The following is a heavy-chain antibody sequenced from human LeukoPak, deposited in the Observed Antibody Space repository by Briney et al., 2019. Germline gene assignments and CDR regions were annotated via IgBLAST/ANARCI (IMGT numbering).Heavy chain of an antibody. V-gene: IGHV4-34*01. CDR3: ARVPYCSSTSCSYYYYYYMDV. D-gene: IGHD2-2*01. J-gene: IGHJ6*03. CDR1: TASLSGYY. CDR2: INHSGST. Sequence: PSQTMSLTCAVYTASLSGYYWSWIRQPPGKGLEWIGAINHSGSTNYNPSLKSRVTISVDTSKNQFSLKLSSVTAADTAVYYCARVPYCSSTSCSYYYYYYMDVWGKGTTVTVSS.